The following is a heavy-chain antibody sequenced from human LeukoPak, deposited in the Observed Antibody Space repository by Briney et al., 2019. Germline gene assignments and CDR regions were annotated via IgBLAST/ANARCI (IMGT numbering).Heavy chain of an antibody. CDR3: AKRVPHYFDY. V-gene: IGHV3-23*01. CDR1: GFTFSSYA. J-gene: IGHJ4*02. CDR2: ITGSGGST. Sequence: PGGSLRLSCAASGFTFSSYAMSWVRQAPGKGLELVSAITGSGGSTYYADSVKGRFTISRDNSDNTLYLQMNSLRAEDTAVYYCAKRVPHYFDYWGQGTLVTVSS.